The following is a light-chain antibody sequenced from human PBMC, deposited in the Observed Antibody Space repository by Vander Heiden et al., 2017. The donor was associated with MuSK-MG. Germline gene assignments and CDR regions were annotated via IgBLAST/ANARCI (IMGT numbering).Light chain of an antibody. J-gene: IGKJ3*01. Sequence: DIQLTQSPSFLSASVGDRVTITCRASQGISSDLGWYQQKPGKAPKLLIYPASTLQSGVPSRFSGSGSGTEFTLTISSLQPEDFATYYCQQLNSYPFTCGPGTKVDIK. CDR3: QQLNSYPFT. V-gene: IGKV1-9*01. CDR2: PAS. CDR1: QGISSD.